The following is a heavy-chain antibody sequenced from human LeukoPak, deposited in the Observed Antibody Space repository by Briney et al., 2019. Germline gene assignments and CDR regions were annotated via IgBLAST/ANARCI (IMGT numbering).Heavy chain of an antibody. J-gene: IGHJ4*02. CDR2: TYYRSKWYN. V-gene: IGHV6-1*01. CDR3: ARDVRTYYYDSSGYFDY. D-gene: IGHD3-22*01. Sequence: PSQTLSLTCAISGDSFSSNSAAWNWIRQSPSRGLEWLGRTYYRSKWYNDYAVFVKSRITINPDTSKNQFSLQLNSVTPEDTAVYYCARDVRTYYYDSSGYFDYWGQGTLVTVSS. CDR1: GDSFSSNSAA.